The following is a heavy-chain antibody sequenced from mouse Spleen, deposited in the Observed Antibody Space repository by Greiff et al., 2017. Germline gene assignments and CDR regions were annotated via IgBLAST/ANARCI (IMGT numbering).Heavy chain of an antibody. D-gene: IGHD1-1*01. Sequence: QLQQSGPELVKPGASVKISCKASGYTFTDYYMNWVKQSHGKSLEWIGDINPNNGGTSYNQKFKGKATLTVDKSSSTAYMELRSLTSEDSAVYYCARHGYLDYWGQGTTLTVSS. J-gene: IGHJ2*01. CDR1: GYTFTDYY. V-gene: IGHV1-26*01. CDR2: INPNNGGT. CDR3: ARHGYLDY.